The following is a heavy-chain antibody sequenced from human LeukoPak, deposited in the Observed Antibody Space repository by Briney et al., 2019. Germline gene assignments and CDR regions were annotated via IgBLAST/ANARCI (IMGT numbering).Heavy chain of an antibody. J-gene: IGHJ4*02. Sequence: GMSLTLSCVASGFTFNTYDMLWVRQAPGKGLEWLAGISSGGSSKDYADSVKDRFTISRDNSKKTMYLQMNSLRAEDTAVYYCAKAAYCTSTSCHFSGYAQRPLESWGQGTLLTVSS. CDR3: AKAAYCTSTSCHFSGYAQRPLES. V-gene: IGHV3-30*18. CDR2: ISSGGSSK. CDR1: GFTFNTYD. D-gene: IGHD2-2*01.